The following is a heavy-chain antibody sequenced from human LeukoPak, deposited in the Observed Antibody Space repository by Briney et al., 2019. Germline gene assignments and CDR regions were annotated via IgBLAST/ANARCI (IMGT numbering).Heavy chain of an antibody. V-gene: IGHV1-2*02. CDR3: ARGYYYYMYV. CDR2: INPNSGGT. CDR1: GYTFTGYN. Sequence: ASVKVSCKXSGYTFTGYNMHWVRQAPGQGLEWMGWINPNSGGTNYAQKFQGRVTMTRDTSISAAYMELSRLRSDDTAVYYCARGYYYYMYVWGKGTTVTDSS. J-gene: IGHJ6*03.